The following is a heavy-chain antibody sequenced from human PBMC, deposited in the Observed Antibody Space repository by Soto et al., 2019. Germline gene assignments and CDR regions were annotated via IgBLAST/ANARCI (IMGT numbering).Heavy chain of an antibody. CDR3: APRLDSSTVTFPPVDY. CDR1: GFTFSSYA. J-gene: IGHJ4*02. D-gene: IGHD5-18*01. CDR2: ISYDGSNK. Sequence: GGSLRLSCAASGFTFSSYAMHWVRQAPGKGLEWVAVISYDGSNKYYADSVKGRFTISRDNSKNTLYLQMNSLRAEDTAVYYCAPRLDSSTVTFPPVDYWGRGNLVTVSS. V-gene: IGHV3-30-3*01.